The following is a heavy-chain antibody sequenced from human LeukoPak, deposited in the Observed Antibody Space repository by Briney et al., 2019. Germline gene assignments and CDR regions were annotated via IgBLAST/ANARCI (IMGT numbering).Heavy chain of an antibody. J-gene: IGHJ5*02. Sequence: SETLSLTCTASGGSISSLYWTWIRQPPGKGLEWIWNIHNSGSTNYNPSLRSRVTISVDTAKNQFSLRLKSVTAADTAVYFCGRESFGGHCSRTGCFQYTWVDPWGQGSLVTISS. D-gene: IGHD2-2*01. CDR2: IHNSGST. CDR3: GRESFGGHCSRTGCFQYTWVDP. V-gene: IGHV4-59*11. CDR1: GGSISSLY.